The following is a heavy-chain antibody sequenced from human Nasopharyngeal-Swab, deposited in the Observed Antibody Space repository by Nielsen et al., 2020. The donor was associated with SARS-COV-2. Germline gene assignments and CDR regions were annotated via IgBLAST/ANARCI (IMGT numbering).Heavy chain of an antibody. CDR3: ARVYGSGKGWYYFDY. CDR1: GGSISSSGYY. V-gene: IGHV4-39*07. D-gene: IGHD3-10*01. CDR2: INHSGST. J-gene: IGHJ4*02. Sequence: SETLSLTCTVSGGSISSSGYYWSWIRQPPGKGLEWIGEINHSGSTNYNPSLKSRVTISVDTSKNQFSLKLSSVTAADTAVYYCARVYGSGKGWYYFDYWGQGTLVTVSS.